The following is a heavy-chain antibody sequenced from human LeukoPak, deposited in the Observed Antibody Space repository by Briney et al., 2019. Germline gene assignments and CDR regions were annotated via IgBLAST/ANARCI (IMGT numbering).Heavy chain of an antibody. V-gene: IGHV1-24*01. D-gene: IGHD3-10*01. Sequence: ASVKVSCKVSGYTLTELSMHWVRQAPGKGLEWMGGFDPEDGETIYAQKFQGRVAMTEDTSTDTAYMELSSLRSEDTAVYYCATKTMVRGLIGALDIWGQGTMVTVSS. CDR1: GYTLTELS. CDR3: ATKTMVRGLIGALDI. CDR2: FDPEDGET. J-gene: IGHJ3*02.